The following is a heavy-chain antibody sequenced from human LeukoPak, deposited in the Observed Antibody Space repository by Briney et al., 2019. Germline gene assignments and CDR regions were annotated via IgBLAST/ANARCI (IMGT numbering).Heavy chain of an antibody. CDR2: IYYSGST. V-gene: IGHV4-39*07. D-gene: IGHD3-22*01. CDR3: ARVRNYYYDSSGGAFDI. CDR1: GGSISSSSYY. Sequence: PSETLSLTCTVSGGSISSSSYYWGWIRQPPGKGLEWIGTIYYSGSTYYNPSLKSRVTISVDTSKNQFSLKLSSVTAADTAVYYCARVRNYYYDSSGGAFDIWGQGTMVTVSS. J-gene: IGHJ3*02.